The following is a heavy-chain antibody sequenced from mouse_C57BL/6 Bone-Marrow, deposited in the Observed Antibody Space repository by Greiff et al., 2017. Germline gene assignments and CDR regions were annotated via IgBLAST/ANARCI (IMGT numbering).Heavy chain of an antibody. V-gene: IGHV14-3*01. CDR3: ARAVVAEYYAMDY. CDR2: IDPANGNT. Sequence: VQLQQSVAELVRPGASVKLSCTASGFNIKNTYMHWVKQRPEQGLEWIGRIDPANGNTKYAPKFQGKATITADTSSNTAYLQLSSLTSEDTAIYDSARAVVAEYYAMDYWGQGTSVTVSS. CDR1: GFNIKNTY. D-gene: IGHD1-1*01. J-gene: IGHJ4*01.